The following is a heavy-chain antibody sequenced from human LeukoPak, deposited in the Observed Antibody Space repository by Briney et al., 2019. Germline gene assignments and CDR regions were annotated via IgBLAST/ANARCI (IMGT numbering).Heavy chain of an antibody. D-gene: IGHD5-12*01. CDR3: ARRVEATMPFDS. Sequence: GESLKISCKPSGYSFTTYWIAWVRQMPGKGLEWMGIIYLGDSDTRYSPSFQGQVTISADKSVSTAYLQWSSLEASDTAMYYCARRVEATMPFDSWGQGTLVTVSS. V-gene: IGHV5-51*01. CDR1: GYSFTTYW. J-gene: IGHJ4*02. CDR2: IYLGDSDT.